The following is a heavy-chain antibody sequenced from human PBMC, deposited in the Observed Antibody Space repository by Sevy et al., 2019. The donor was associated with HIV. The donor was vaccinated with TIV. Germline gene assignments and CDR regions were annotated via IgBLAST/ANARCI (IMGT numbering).Heavy chain of an antibody. V-gene: IGHV1-8*01. Sequence: ASVKVSCEASGYTFTSYDINWVRQATGQGLEWMGWMNPTSGNTVYAQNFQGRVTFTRDASIDTAYMELSSLRSGDTAVYYCARGDCSGGNCYWGFDYWGQGTLVTVSS. CDR3: ARGDCSGGNCYWGFDY. CDR2: MNPTSGNT. J-gene: IGHJ4*02. CDR1: GYTFTSYD. D-gene: IGHD2-15*01.